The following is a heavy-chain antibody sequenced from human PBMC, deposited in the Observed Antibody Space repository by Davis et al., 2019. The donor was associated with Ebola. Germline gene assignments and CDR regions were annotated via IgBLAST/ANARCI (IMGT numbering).Heavy chain of an antibody. CDR3: ARQWLDGYGMDV. D-gene: IGHD6-19*01. V-gene: IGHV3-11*01. CDR1: GFTFSDYY. Sequence: GESLKISCAASGFTFSDYYMRWIRQAPGKGLEWVSYISSSGSTIYYADSVKGRFTISRDNAKNSLYLQMNSLRAEDTAVYYCARQWLDGYGMDVWGQGTTVTVSS. J-gene: IGHJ6*02. CDR2: ISSSGSTI.